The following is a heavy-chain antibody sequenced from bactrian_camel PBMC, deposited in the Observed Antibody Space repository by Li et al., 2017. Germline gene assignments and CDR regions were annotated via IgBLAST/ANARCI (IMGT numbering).Heavy chain of an antibody. CDR1: GYTGTSTLC. Sequence: HVQLVESGGGSVQAGGSLRLSCAASGYTGTSTLCMAWFRQAPGKELEWVSSVYSDGIYTYYADSVKGRFTISRDNAKNTLVLQMNSLKTEDTAVYYCGTGGVWCSGCGVGSSPNYWGQGTQVTVS. V-gene: IGHV3S6*01. CDR3: GTGGVWCSGCGVGSSPNY. CDR2: VYSDGIYT. J-gene: IGHJ4*01. D-gene: IGHD3*01.